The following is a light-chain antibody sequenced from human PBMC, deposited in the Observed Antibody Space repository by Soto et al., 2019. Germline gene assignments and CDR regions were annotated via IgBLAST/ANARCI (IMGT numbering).Light chain of an antibody. V-gene: IGLV2-8*01. CDR3: TSYAGTYSFFYV. J-gene: IGLJ1*01. CDR1: SSDVGAYNY. CDR2: EVS. Sequence: QSALTQSPSASGSPGQSVTISCTGTSSDVGAYNYVSWYQQLPGKAPKLIIYEVSKRPSGVPDRFSGSKSGNTASLTVSGLQAEDEADYYCTSYAGTYSFFYVFGTGTKVPVL.